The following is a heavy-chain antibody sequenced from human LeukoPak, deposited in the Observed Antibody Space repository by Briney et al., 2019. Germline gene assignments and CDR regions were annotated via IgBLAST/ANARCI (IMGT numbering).Heavy chain of an antibody. CDR2: ISYDGRNK. J-gene: IGHJ4*02. V-gene: IGHV3-30*03. Sequence: GRSLRLSCAASGFTFSNHGMHWVRQAPGKGLEWVAVISYDGRNKYFADSVKGRFNISRDNSKNTLYLQMNSLRAEDTAVYYCARDISGGYSSFDYWGQGTLVTVSS. D-gene: IGHD5-18*01. CDR3: ARDISGGYSSFDY. CDR1: GFTFSNHG.